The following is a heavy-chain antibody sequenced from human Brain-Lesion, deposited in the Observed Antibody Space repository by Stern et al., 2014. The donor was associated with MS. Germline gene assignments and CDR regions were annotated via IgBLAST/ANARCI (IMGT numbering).Heavy chain of an antibody. CDR1: GYTLTDLS. V-gene: IGHV1-24*01. Sequence: VQLVESGAEVKKPGASVKVSCKVSGYTLTDLSMPWVRQAPRKGLEWMGGFVPEDGETIYAQKFQGRVTMTEDTSTDTAYMELSSLRSEDTAVYYCATLSPGAGGNYYRHFDYWGQGTLVTVSS. CDR2: FVPEDGET. J-gene: IGHJ4*02. CDR3: ATLSPGAGGNYYRHFDY. D-gene: IGHD1-26*01.